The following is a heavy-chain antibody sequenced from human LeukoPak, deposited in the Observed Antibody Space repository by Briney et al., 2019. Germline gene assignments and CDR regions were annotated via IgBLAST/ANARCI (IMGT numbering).Heavy chain of an antibody. CDR1: GFTFDDYA. V-gene: IGHV3-9*01. Sequence: GGSLRLSCAASGFTFDDYAMHWVRQAPGKGLEWVSGISRNSGSIGYADSVKGRFTISRDNAKNSLYLQMNSLRAEDTALYYCAKSSMSEYYFDYWGQGTLVTVSS. J-gene: IGHJ4*02. CDR2: ISRNSGSI. CDR3: AKSSMSEYYFDY. D-gene: IGHD6-13*01.